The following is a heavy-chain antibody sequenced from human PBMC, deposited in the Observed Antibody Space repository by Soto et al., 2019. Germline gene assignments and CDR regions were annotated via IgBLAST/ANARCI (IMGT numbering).Heavy chain of an antibody. CDR3: TKHPYYDFWSGYYGHYYYMDV. D-gene: IGHD3-3*01. CDR1: GFTFGDYA. CDR2: IRSKAYGGTT. Sequence: GGSLRLSCTASGFTFGDYAMSWFRQAPGKGLEWVGFIRSKAYGGTTEYAASVKGRFTISRDDSKSIAYLQMNSLKTEDTAVYYCTKHPYYDFWSGYYGHYYYMDVWGKGTTVTVSS. V-gene: IGHV3-49*03. J-gene: IGHJ6*03.